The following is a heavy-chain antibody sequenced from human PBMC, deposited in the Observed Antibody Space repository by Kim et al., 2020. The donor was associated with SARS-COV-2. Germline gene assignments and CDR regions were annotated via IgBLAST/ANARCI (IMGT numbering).Heavy chain of an antibody. Sequence: SETLSLTCTVSGGSISSSSYYWGWIRQPPGKGLEWIGSIYYSGSTYYNPSLKSRVTISVDTSKNQFSLKLSSVTAADTAVYYCARRGSSGWLTTGGWFDPWGQGTLVTVSS. J-gene: IGHJ5*02. CDR1: GGSISSSSYY. CDR3: ARRGSSGWLTTGGWFDP. CDR2: IYYSGST. V-gene: IGHV4-39*01. D-gene: IGHD6-19*01.